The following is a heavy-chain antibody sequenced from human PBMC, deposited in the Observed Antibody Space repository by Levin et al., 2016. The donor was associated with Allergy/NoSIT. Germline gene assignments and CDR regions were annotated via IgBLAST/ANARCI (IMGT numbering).Heavy chain of an antibody. J-gene: IGHJ2*01. CDR2: INPSDGST. D-gene: IGHD1-14*01. CDR1: GYTLTSYY. CDR3: ARGGTGHPWYFDL. V-gene: IGHV1-46*03. Sequence: ASVKVSCKASGYTLTSYYMHWVRQAPGQGLEWMGIINPSDGSTSYAQKFQGRVTMTRDTSTSTVYMQLSSLRSEDTAVYYCARGGTGHPWYFDLWGRGTLVTVSS.